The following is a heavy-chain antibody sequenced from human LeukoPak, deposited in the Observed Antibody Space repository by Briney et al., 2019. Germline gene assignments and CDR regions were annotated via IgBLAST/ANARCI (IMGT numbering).Heavy chain of an antibody. J-gene: IGHJ4*02. V-gene: IGHV1-2*02. CDR2: ISPDTGGT. Sequence: VASVKVSCKVSGYTFTDYYIHWVRQAPGQGLEWMGWISPDTGGTNYAQKFQGRVTMTRDTSIKAAYMELSSLRYDDTAVYYCARDSASDYWGQGSLVTVSS. CDR1: GYTFTDYY. CDR3: ARDSASDY.